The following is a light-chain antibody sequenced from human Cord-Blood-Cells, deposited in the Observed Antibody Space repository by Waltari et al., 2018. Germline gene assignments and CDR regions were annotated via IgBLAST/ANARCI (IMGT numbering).Light chain of an antibody. Sequence: IQMTKSQSSLSASVGARVPTTCRASQSISSYLNWYQQKPGKAPKLLIYAASSLQSGVPSRFSGSGSGTDFTLTISSLQPEDFATYYCQQSYSTPVHFGQGTKLEIK. V-gene: IGKV1-39*01. CDR3: QQSYSTPVH. J-gene: IGKJ2*01. CDR2: AAS. CDR1: QSISSY.